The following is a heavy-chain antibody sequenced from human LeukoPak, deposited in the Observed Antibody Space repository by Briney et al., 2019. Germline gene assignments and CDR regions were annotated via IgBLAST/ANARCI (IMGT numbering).Heavy chain of an antibody. CDR1: GFTFSSYS. D-gene: IGHD3-10*01. V-gene: IGHV3-21*01. J-gene: IGHJ4*02. CDR3: ARGSYGSGSYYIH. Sequence: GGSLRLSCAASGFTFSSYSMNWVRQAPGKGLEWVSSISSSSSSYIYYADSVKGRFTISRDNAKNSLYLQMNSLRAEDTAVYYCARGSYGSGSYYIHWGQGTLVTVSS. CDR2: ISSSSSSYI.